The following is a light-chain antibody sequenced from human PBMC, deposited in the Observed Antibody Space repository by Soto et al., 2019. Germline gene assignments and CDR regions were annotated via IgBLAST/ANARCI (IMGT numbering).Light chain of an antibody. CDR1: QSVSNNY. J-gene: IGKJ1*01. CDR2: GAS. V-gene: IGKV3-20*01. CDR3: QQYGSSGT. Sequence: EILLTQSPGTLSLSPGERPTLSCRASQSVSNNYLAWYQQKPGQAPRLLIYGASNRATGIPDRFSGSGSGTDFTLTISRLEPEDFAVYYCQQYGSSGTFGQGTKV.